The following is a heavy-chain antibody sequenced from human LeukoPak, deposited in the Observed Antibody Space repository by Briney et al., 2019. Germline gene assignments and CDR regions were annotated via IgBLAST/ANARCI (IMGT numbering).Heavy chain of an antibody. J-gene: IGHJ6*02. CDR3: ASYGNLPGYCSSTSCPPHYYYGMDV. CDR1: GGSFSGYY. Sequence: PSETLSLTCAVYGGSFSGYYWSWIRQPPGKGLEWIGEINHSGSTNYNPSLKSRVTISVDTSKNQFSLKLSSVTAADTAVYYCASYGNLPGYCSSTSCPPHYYYGMDVWGQGTTVTVSS. CDR2: INHSGST. V-gene: IGHV4-34*01. D-gene: IGHD2-2*01.